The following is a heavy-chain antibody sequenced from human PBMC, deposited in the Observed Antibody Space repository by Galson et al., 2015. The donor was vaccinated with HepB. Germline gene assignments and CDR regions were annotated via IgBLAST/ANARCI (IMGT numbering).Heavy chain of an antibody. V-gene: IGHV3-23*01. CDR3: AKDQDLKGYCTSTSCKGAEY. J-gene: IGHJ4*02. D-gene: IGHD2-2*01. CDR2: ISGSGGST. Sequence: SLRLSCAASGFTFSDYYMSWIRQAPGKGLEWVSGISGSGGSTYYADSVKGRFTISRDNSKNTLYVQMNSLRAEDTAVYYCAKDQDLKGYCTSTSCKGAEYWGQGTLVTVYS. CDR1: GFTFSDYY.